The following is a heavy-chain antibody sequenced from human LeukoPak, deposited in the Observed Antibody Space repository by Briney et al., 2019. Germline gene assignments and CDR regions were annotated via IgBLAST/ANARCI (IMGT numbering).Heavy chain of an antibody. CDR1: GGSISSYY. Sequence: SETLSLTCTVSGGSISSYYWVWIRQPPGKGLEWIGYVFYNGRTGYNPSLKSRVTISADTSKNQFSLKMNSVTAADTAVYYCASGNYYQDYWGQGTVVTVSP. D-gene: IGHD1-26*01. CDR2: VFYNGRT. V-gene: IGHV4-59*08. J-gene: IGHJ4*02. CDR3: ASGNYYQDY.